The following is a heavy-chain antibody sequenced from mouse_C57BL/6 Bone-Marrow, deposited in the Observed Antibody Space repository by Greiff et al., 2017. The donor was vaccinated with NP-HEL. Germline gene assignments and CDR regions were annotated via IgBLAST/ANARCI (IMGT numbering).Heavy chain of an antibody. Sequence: LQQSGASVKISCKASGYAFSSYWMNWVKQRPGKGLEWIGQIYPGDGDTNYNGKFKGKATLTADKSSSTAYMQLSSLTSEDSAVYFCARGRTTVVEDYAMDYWGQGTSVTVSS. CDR2: IYPGDGDT. CDR1: GYAFSSYW. J-gene: IGHJ4*01. CDR3: ARGRTTVVEDYAMDY. D-gene: IGHD1-1*01. V-gene: IGHV1-80*01.